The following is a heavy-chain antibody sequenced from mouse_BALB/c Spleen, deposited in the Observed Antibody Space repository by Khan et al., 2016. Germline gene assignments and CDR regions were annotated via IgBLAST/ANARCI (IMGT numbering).Heavy chain of an antibody. CDR2: INTYTGEP. CDR1: GYTFTNYG. CDR3: ARDGLPSWFAY. J-gene: IGHJ3*01. Sequence: QIPLVQSGPELKKPGETVKISCKASGYTFTNYGMNWVKQAPGKVLKWMGWINTYTGEPTYADDFKGRFAFSLDTSASTAYLQINNLKNEDTATYFCARDGLPSWFAYWGQGTLVTVSA. D-gene: IGHD1-1*01. V-gene: IGHV9-3-1*01.